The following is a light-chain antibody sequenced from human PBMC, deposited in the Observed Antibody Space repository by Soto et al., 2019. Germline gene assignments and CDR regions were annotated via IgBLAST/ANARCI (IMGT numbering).Light chain of an antibody. J-gene: IGKJ1*01. Sequence: IQMTQSSYTLCGSVGDAVTGSXQASQGVSGRLGWYQQNRGEAPKXXXADXAALPRGGPSRXSGSGSATKFPLPIASLQPEDCATYYSQQYETFPGPFGPGTKVDIK. CDR2: DXA. CDR1: QGVSGR. V-gene: IGKV1-5*01. CDR3: QQYETFPGP.